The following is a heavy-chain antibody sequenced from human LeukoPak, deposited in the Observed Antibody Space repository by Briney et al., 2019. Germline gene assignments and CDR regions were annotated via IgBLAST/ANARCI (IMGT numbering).Heavy chain of an antibody. CDR1: GYTFTSYY. D-gene: IGHD2-8*01. CDR3: ARELSMVYAVSYYYGMDV. Sequence: GASVKVSCKASGYTFTSYYMHWVRQAPGQGLEWMGIINPSGGSTSYAQKFQGRVTMTRDTSTSTVYMELSSLRSEDTAVYYCARELSMVYAVSYYYGMDVWGQGTTVTVSS. CDR2: INPSGGST. J-gene: IGHJ6*02. V-gene: IGHV1-46*01.